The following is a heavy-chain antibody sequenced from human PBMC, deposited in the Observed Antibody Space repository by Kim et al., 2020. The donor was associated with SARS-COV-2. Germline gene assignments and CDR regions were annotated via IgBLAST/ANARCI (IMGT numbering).Heavy chain of an antibody. CDR3: ASGVAGVDC. Sequence: GGSLRLTCTPSGITFSSYETNSVRQAPGKGLEWVSYISSSGSTIYYADSVKGRFTISRDNAKNSLYLQMNSLRAEDTAVYYCASGVAGVDCWGQGTLVTVSS. J-gene: IGHJ4*02. CDR1: GITFSSYE. V-gene: IGHV3-48*03. CDR2: ISSSGSTI. D-gene: IGHD6-19*01.